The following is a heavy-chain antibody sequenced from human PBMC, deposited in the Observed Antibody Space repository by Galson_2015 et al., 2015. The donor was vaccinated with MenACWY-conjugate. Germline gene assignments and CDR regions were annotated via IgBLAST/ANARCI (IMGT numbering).Heavy chain of an antibody. J-gene: IGHJ4*02. CDR3: ARRWGLLGPHFDY. CDR2: IDWDGDE. D-gene: IGHD7-27*01. CDR1: GFSLSTSGMC. Sequence: PALVKPTQTPTVTCTFPGFSLSTSGMCVSWIRQPPGKALEWLALIDWDGDEYYNASLKTRLSISKDTSKNQVVLTVTNVDPADTATYYCARRWGLLGPHFDYWGQGILVTVSS. V-gene: IGHV2-70*12.